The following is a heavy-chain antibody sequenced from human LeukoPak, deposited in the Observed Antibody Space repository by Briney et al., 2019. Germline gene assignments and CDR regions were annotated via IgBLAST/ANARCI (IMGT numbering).Heavy chain of an antibody. Sequence: SQTLSLTCTVSGGSISSGGYYWSWIRQHPGKGLEWIGYIYYSGSTYYNPSLKSRVTISVDTSKNQFSLKLSPVTAADTAVYYCARDDSGSYNYWGQGTLVTVSS. J-gene: IGHJ4*02. CDR2: IYYSGST. D-gene: IGHD1-26*01. CDR3: ARDDSGSYNY. V-gene: IGHV4-31*03. CDR1: GGSISSGGYY.